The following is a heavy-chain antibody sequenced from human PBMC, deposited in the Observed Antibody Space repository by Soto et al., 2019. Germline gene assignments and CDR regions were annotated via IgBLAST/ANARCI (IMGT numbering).Heavy chain of an antibody. Sequence: SETLSLTWTVSGGSISSGDYYWSWIRQPPGKGLEWIGYIYYSGSTYYNPSLKSRVTISVDTSKNQFSLKLRSVTAADTAVYYCARELSTSSYGMDVWGPGTTRTISS. V-gene: IGHV4-30-4*01. CDR2: IYYSGST. CDR3: ARELSTSSYGMDV. CDR1: GGSISSGDYY. J-gene: IGHJ6*02. D-gene: IGHD1-26*01.